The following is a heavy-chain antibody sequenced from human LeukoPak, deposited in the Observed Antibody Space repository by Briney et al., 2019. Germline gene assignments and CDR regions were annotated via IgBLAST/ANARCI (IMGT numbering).Heavy chain of an antibody. Sequence: SETLSLTCAVYGGSFSGYYWSWIRQPAGKGLEWIGRIYTSVSTNYNPSLKNRVTISVDTSKNQFSLNLSSVTAADTAVYYCARDRGSGSYNVFDIWGQGTKVTVSS. J-gene: IGHJ3*02. CDR1: GGSFSGYY. CDR2: IYTSVST. CDR3: ARDRGSGSYNVFDI. V-gene: IGHV4-4*07. D-gene: IGHD3-10*01.